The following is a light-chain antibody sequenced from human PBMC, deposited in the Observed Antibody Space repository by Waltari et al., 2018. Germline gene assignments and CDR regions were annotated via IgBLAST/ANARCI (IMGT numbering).Light chain of an antibody. CDR2: AAS. V-gene: IGKV1-39*01. CDR3: HHSYSAPWA. CDR1: QTISTS. Sequence: DIQMTQSPSSLSASVGDRVTITCRSSQTISTSLNWYQQKPGKAPNLLIYAASSLQTGVPSRFSGSGSGTDFTLTISSLQPEDFATYYCHHSYSAPWAFGQGTKVEIK. J-gene: IGKJ1*01.